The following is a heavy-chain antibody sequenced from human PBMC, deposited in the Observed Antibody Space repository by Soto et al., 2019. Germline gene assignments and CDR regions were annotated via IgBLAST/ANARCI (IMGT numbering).Heavy chain of an antibody. Sequence: QITLNESGPTLVKPTQTLTLTCTFSGFSLGTYGVGVGWIRQPPGKALEWLALIYWDDDKRYSPSLKSRLTITKHTSKRQVFLTLANMDPVDTATYYCAHRGGGIVDWYFDLWGRGTPVIVSS. CDR3: AHRGGGIVDWYFDL. CDR2: IYWDDDK. D-gene: IGHD1-26*01. V-gene: IGHV2-5*02. J-gene: IGHJ2*01. CDR1: GFSLGTYGVG.